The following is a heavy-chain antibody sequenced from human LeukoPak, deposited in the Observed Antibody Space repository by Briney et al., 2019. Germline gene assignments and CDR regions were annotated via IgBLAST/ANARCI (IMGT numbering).Heavy chain of an antibody. CDR1: GFTFSSYW. CDR3: ARETHSGSFVFDY. CDR2: INGDGSST. J-gene: IGHJ4*02. Sequence: GGSLRLSCAASGFTFSSYWMHWVRQAPGKGLVWVSRINGDGSSTSYADSVKGRFTISRDNAKNTLYLQMNSLRAEDTAVYYCARETHSGSFVFDYWVQGTLATVPS. D-gene: IGHD1-26*01. V-gene: IGHV3-74*01.